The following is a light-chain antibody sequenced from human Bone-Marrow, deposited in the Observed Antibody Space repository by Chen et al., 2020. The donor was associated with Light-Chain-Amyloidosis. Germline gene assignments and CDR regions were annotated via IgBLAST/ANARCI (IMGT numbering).Light chain of an antibody. CDR1: QTISSNY. V-gene: IGKV3-20*01. CDR2: GSS. J-gene: IGKJ4*01. Sequence: EIVLTQSPGPLSLSPGEGANPSCRASQTISSNYLTWYQQKFGQAPRLLIYGSSSRATGIPDRFTGSGSGTDFTLTINRLEPEDFAMYYCQQYGTSPLTFGGGTKVEIK. CDR3: QQYGTSPLT.